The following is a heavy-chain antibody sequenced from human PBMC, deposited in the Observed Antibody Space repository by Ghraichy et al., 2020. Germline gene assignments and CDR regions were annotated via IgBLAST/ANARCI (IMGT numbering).Heavy chain of an antibody. J-gene: IGHJ4*02. CDR2: INSDGSTT. V-gene: IGHV3-74*01. D-gene: IGHD1-26*01. Sequence: GGSLRLSDAASGFAFSSYWMHWVRQAPGKGLVWVSRINSDGSTTNYADSVKGRFTISRDNAKNTLYLQINSLRADDTAVYYCARDLSGSYDYWGQGTLVTVSS. CDR1: GFAFSSYW. CDR3: ARDLSGSYDY.